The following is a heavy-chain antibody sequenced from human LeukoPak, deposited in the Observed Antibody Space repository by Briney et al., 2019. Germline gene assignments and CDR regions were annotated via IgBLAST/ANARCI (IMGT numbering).Heavy chain of an antibody. CDR2: IRYDGSNK. CDR1: GSTLSTD. Sequence: GGSLRLSCAASGSTLSTDMHWVRQAPGKGLEWVAFIRYDGSNKYYADSVKGRFTISRDNSKTTLYLQMNSLRTEDTAVYYCAKAPPDSYFDYWGQGTLVTVSS. CDR3: AKAPPDSYFDY. V-gene: IGHV3-30*02. J-gene: IGHJ4*02. D-gene: IGHD3-3*01.